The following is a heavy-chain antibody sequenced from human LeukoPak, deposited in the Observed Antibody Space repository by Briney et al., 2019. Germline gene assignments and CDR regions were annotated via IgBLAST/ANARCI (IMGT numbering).Heavy chain of an antibody. CDR3: ASSRTIFGVVITHLFDY. Sequence: SETLSLTCAVSGYSISSGYYWGWIRPPPGKGLEWIGSIYHSGSTYYNPSLKSRVTISVDTSKNQFSLKLSSVTAADTAVYYCASSRTIFGVVITHLFDYWGQGTLVTVSS. D-gene: IGHD3-3*01. V-gene: IGHV4-38-2*01. CDR1: GYSISSGYY. CDR2: IYHSGST. J-gene: IGHJ4*02.